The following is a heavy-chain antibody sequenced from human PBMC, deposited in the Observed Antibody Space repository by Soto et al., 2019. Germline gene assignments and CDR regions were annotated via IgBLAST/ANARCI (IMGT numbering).Heavy chain of an antibody. D-gene: IGHD3-22*01. CDR3: ARDEPLYYYDSSGTNYRMDV. CDR1: GGTFSSYA. J-gene: IGHJ6*02. V-gene: IGHV1-69*01. Sequence: QVQLVQSGAEVKKPGSSVKVSCKASGGTFSSYAISWVRQAPGQGLEWMGGIIPIFGTANYAQKFQGRVTMTADESTSTAYMGLSSLRSEDTAVYHCARDEPLYYYDSSGTNYRMDVWGQGTTVTVSS. CDR2: IIPIFGTA.